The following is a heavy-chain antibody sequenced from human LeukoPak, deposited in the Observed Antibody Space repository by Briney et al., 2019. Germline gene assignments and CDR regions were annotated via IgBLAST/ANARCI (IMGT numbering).Heavy chain of an antibody. J-gene: IGHJ6*03. CDR2: IYYSGST. CDR3: ARQSPGYYMDV. V-gene: IGHV4-59*08. Sequence: PSETLSLTCTVSGGSISSYYWSWIRQPPGKGLEWIGYIYYSGSTNYNPSLKGRVTISVDTSKQFSLKLSSVTAADTAVYYCARQSPGYYMDVWGKGTTVTVSS. CDR1: GGSISSYY.